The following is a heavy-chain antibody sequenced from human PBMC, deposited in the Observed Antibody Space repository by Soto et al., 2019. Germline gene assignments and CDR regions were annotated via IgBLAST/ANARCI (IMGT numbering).Heavy chain of an antibody. CDR2: ISYDGSNK. J-gene: IGHJ6*02. CDR3: ARSLDGYNWGLVYYYGMDV. D-gene: IGHD5-12*01. CDR1: GFTFSSYA. Sequence: PGGSLRLSCAASGFTFSSYAMHWVRQAPGKGLEWVAVISYDGSNKYYADSVKGRFTISRDNSKNTLYLQMNSLRAEDTAVYYCARSLDGYNWGLVYYYGMDVWGQGTTVTVSS. V-gene: IGHV3-30-3*01.